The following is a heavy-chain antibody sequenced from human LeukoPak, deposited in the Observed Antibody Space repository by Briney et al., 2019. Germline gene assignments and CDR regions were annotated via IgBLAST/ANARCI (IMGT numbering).Heavy chain of an antibody. J-gene: IGHJ3*02. CDR2: ISGSGGST. Sequence: PGGSLRLSCAASGFTFSSYAMSWVRQAPGKGLEWVSAISGSGGSTYYADSVKGRFTISRDNSKNTLYLQMNSLRAEDTAVYYCAYYSGHDSDAFDIWGQGTMVTVSS. V-gene: IGHV3-23*01. CDR1: GFTFSSYA. D-gene: IGHD5-12*01. CDR3: AYYSGHDSDAFDI.